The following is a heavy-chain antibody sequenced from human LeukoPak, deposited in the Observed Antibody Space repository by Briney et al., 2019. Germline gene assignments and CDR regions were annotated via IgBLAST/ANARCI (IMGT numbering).Heavy chain of an antibody. CDR1: GYTFTGYY. CDR2: INPNSGGT. Sequence: ASVKVSCKASGYTFTGYYMHWVRQAPGQGLEWMGWINPNSGGTNYAQKFQGRATMTRDTSISTAYMELSSLRSEDTAMYYCARSTGTPRGDAFDIWGQGTMVTVSS. CDR3: ARSTGTPRGDAFDI. D-gene: IGHD1-1*01. V-gene: IGHV1-2*02. J-gene: IGHJ3*02.